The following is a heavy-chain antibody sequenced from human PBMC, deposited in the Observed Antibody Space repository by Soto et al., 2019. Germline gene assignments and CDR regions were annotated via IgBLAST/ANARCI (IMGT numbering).Heavy chain of an antibody. CDR1: GGSFSGYY. V-gene: IGHV4-34*01. J-gene: IGHJ5*02. D-gene: IGHD1-1*01. CDR2: INHSGST. CDR3: ARRLRDNWNDVGWFDP. Sequence: PSETLSLTCAVYGGSFSGYYWSWIRQPPGKGLEWIGEINHSGSTNYNPSLKSRVTISVDTSKNQFSLKLSSVTAADTAVYYCARRLRDNWNDVGWFDPWGQATLVTVSS.